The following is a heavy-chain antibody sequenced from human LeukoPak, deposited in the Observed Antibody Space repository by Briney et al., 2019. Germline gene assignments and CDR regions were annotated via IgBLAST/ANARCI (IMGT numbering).Heavy chain of an antibody. J-gene: IGHJ3*02. CDR3: ARGRAYYDFWSGCQGAFDI. D-gene: IGHD3-3*01. Sequence: ASVKVSCKASGYTFTSYDINWVRQATGQGLEWMGWMNPNSGNTGYAQKFQGRVTITRNTSISTAYMELSSLRSEDTAVYYCARGRAYYDFWSGCQGAFDIWGQGTMVTVPS. V-gene: IGHV1-8*03. CDR1: GYTFTSYD. CDR2: MNPNSGNT.